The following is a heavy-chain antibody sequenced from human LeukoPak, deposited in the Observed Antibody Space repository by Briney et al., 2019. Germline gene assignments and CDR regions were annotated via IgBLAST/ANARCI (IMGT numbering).Heavy chain of an antibody. Sequence: GGSLRLSCAASGFTFSNYYMSWIRQAPGKGLEWVSYISSSGSTIYYADSVKGRFTISRDNAKNSLYLQMNSLRAEDTAVYYCARPAAAGTSPNYYYYYYMDVWGKGTTVTVSS. V-gene: IGHV3-11*04. D-gene: IGHD6-13*01. J-gene: IGHJ6*03. CDR1: GFTFSNYY. CDR3: ARPAAAGTSPNYYYYYYMDV. CDR2: ISSSGSTI.